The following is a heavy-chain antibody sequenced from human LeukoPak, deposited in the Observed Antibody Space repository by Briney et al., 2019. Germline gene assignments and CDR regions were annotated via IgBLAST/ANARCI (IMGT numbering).Heavy chain of an antibody. V-gene: IGHV1-69*13. D-gene: IGHD2-2*01. CDR1: GGTFSSYA. CDR3: ARVPVVVVPAARADYYYMDV. Sequence: ASVKVSCKASGGTFSSYAISWVRQAPGQGLEWMGGIIPIFGTANYAQKFQGRVTITADESTSTAYMELSSLRSEDTAVYYCARVPVVVVPAARADYYYMDVWGKGTTVTVSS. CDR2: IIPIFGTA. J-gene: IGHJ6*03.